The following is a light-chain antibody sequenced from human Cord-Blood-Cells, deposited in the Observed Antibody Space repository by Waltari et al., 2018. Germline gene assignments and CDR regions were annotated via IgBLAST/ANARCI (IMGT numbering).Light chain of an antibody. Sequence: QSALTQPAYVSGSPGQSLTLSCTGTRSDVGSYNLVSWYQQHPGKAPKLMIYEVSKRPSGVSNRFSGSKSGNTASLTISGLQAEDEADYYCCSYAGSSTYVVFGGGTKLTVL. CDR3: CSYAGSSTYVV. V-gene: IGLV2-23*02. CDR1: RSDVGSYNL. CDR2: EVS. J-gene: IGLJ2*01.